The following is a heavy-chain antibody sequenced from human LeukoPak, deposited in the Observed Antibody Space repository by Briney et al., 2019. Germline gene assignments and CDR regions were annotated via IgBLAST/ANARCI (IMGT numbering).Heavy chain of an antibody. CDR3: ARVLKPGYCSGGSCYSDLGFGY. D-gene: IGHD2-15*01. J-gene: IGHJ4*02. CDR2: ISSSGSYI. CDR1: GFTFSSYE. Sequence: KAGGSMRLSCAASGFTFSSYEMNWVRQAPGKGLEWVSSISSSGSYIYYADSVKSRFTISRDNAKNSLYLQMNSLRAEDTAVYYCARVLKPGYCSGGSCYSDLGFGYWGQGTLVTVSS. V-gene: IGHV3-21*01.